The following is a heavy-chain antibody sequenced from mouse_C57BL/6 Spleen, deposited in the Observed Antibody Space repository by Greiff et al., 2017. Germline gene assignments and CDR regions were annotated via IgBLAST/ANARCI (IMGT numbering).Heavy chain of an antibody. CDR2: IDPSDSYT. J-gene: IGHJ1*03. D-gene: IGHD2-4*01. CDR3: ARSEGYYDYDWYFDV. CDR1: GYTFTSYW. V-gene: IGHV1-50*01. Sequence: QVQLQQSGAELVKPGASVKLSCKASGYTFTSYWMQWVKQRPGQGLEWIGEIDPSDSYTNYNQKFKGKATLTVDTSSSTAYMQLSSLTSEDSAVYYCARSEGYYDYDWYFDVWGTGTTVTVSS.